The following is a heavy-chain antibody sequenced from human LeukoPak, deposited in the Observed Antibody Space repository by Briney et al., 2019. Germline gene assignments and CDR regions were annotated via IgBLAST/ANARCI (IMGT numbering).Heavy chain of an antibody. V-gene: IGHV1-2*06. CDR2: INPNSDNT. CDR3: ARDSSNWSAFDS. CDR1: GYTFTGYS. Sequence: ASVKVSCKASGYTFTGYSIHWVRQAPGQGLEWMGRINPNSDNTYYAEKFQGRVTMTTDTSISTAYMDLSRLTSDDTAVYYCARDSSNWSAFDSWGQGTLVAVS. D-gene: IGHD6-13*01. J-gene: IGHJ4*02.